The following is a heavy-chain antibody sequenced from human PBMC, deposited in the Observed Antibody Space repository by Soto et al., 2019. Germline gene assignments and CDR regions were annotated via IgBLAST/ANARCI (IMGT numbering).Heavy chain of an antibody. CDR1: GYSISSGYY. V-gene: IGHV4-38-2*01. J-gene: IGHJ1*01. CDR3: AVGYCSSTTCSREYFQH. CDR2: IYHSGST. D-gene: IGHD2-2*01. Sequence: SETLSLTCAVSGYSISSGYYWGWIRQPPGKGLEWIGTIYHSGSTFHNPSLKSRVTISVDTSKNQFSLWLRSVTAADTAVYYCAVGYCSSTTCSREYFQHWGQGTLVTVSS.